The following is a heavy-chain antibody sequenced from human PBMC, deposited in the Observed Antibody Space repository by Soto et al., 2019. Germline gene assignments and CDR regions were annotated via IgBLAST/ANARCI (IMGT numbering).Heavy chain of an antibody. CDR2: ISGSGGST. J-gene: IGHJ4*02. CDR3: AKGGYDFWSGIGIFDY. CDR1: GFTFSSYA. V-gene: IGHV3-23*01. D-gene: IGHD3-3*01. Sequence: EVQLLESGGGLVQPGGSLRLSCAASGFTFSSYAMSWVRQAPGKGLEWVSAISGSGGSTYYADSVKGRFTISRDNSKNTLYLQMNSLRAEDTAVYYCAKGGYDFWSGIGIFDYWGQGTLVTVSS.